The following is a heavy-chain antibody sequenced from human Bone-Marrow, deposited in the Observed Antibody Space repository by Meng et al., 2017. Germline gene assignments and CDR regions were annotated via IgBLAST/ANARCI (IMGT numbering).Heavy chain of an antibody. CDR2: INAGNGNT. Sequence: ASVKVSCKASGYTFTSYAMHWVRQAPGQRLEWIGWINAGNGNTKYSQKFQGRFTITRDTSASTAYMELSSLRSEDTAVYYCASGGRHYRYYGMDVWGQGTTVTVSS. D-gene: IGHD1-14*01. CDR1: GYTFTSYA. J-gene: IGHJ6*02. V-gene: IGHV1-3*01. CDR3: ASGGRHYRYYGMDV.